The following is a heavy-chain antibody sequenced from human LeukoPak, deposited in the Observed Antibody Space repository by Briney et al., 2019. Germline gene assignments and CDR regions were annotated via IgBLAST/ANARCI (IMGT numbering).Heavy chain of an antibody. D-gene: IGHD2-15*01. Sequence: RASVKVSCKASGYTFTGYYMHWVRQAPGQGLEWMGRINPNSGDTNVAQKFQGRVTLTRDTSISTSYMELSSLRSDDTAVYFCAKVREVGTNIEVVVVDISGAFDMWGQGTKVTVSS. CDR2: INPNSGDT. CDR3: AKVREVGTNIEVVVVDISGAFDM. J-gene: IGHJ3*02. CDR1: GYTFTGYY. V-gene: IGHV1-2*06.